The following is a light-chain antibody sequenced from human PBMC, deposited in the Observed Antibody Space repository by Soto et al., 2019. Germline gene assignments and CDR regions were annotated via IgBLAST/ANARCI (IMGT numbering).Light chain of an antibody. CDR3: SSYAGSANLL. Sequence: QSVLTQPPSASGSPGQSVIISCTGTNNDVGRNHYVSWYQFLPGQFPKVIIYEVDKRPSGVPDRFSGSRSGNTASLTVSGLHSEDEGDYYCSSYAGSANLLFGGGTKLTVL. J-gene: IGLJ2*01. V-gene: IGLV2-8*01. CDR1: NNDVGRNHY. CDR2: EVD.